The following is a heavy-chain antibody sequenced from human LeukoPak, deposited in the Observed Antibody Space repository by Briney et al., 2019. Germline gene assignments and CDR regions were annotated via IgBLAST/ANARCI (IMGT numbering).Heavy chain of an antibody. CDR2: IIPIFGTA. V-gene: IGHV1-69*13. Sequence: ASVKVSCKASGYTFTSYAMHWVRQAPGQRLEWMGGIIPIFGTANYAQKFQGRVTITADGSTSTAYMELSSLRSEDTAVYYCAKQLGYCSDGSCYFPYWGQGTLVTVSS. CDR1: GYTFTSYA. J-gene: IGHJ4*02. CDR3: AKQLGYCSDGSCYFPY. D-gene: IGHD2-15*01.